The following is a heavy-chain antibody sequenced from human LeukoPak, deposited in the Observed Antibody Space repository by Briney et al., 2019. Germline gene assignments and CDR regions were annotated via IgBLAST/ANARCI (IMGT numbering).Heavy chain of an antibody. CDR1: VFTFSSYS. J-gene: IGHJ6*02. Sequence: GGSLRLSCAASVFTFSSYSMNWVRQAPGKGLEWVSSISSSSSYIYYADSVKGRFTISRDNAKNSLYLQMNSLRAEDTAVYYCARENIVVVPAAMFHYYYGMDVWGQGTTATVSS. V-gene: IGHV3-21*01. D-gene: IGHD2-2*01. CDR3: ARENIVVVPAAMFHYYYGMDV. CDR2: ISSSSSYI.